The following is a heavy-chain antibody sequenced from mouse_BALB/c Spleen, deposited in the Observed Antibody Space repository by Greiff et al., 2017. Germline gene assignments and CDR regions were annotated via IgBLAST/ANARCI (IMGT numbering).Heavy chain of an antibody. CDR1: GFTFNTYA. V-gene: IGHV10-1*02. CDR2: IRSKSNNYAT. D-gene: IGHD2-10*02. Sequence: DVKLVESGGGLVQPKGSLKLSCAASGFTFNTYAMNWVRQAPGKGLEWVACIRSKSNNYATYYADSVKDRFTISRDDSQSMLYLQMNNLKTADTAMYCCVRREYGNPFAYWGQGTLVTVSA. J-gene: IGHJ3*01. CDR3: VRREYGNPFAY.